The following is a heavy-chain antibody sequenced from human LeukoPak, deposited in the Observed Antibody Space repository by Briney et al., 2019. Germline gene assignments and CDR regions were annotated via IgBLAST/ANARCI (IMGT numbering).Heavy chain of an antibody. CDR2: INPNSGGT. CDR1: GGTFSSYA. V-gene: IGHV1-2*02. J-gene: IGHJ4*02. Sequence: ASVKVSCKASGGTFSSYAINWVRQAPGQGLEWMGWINPNSGGTNYAQKFQGRVTMTRDTSISTAYMELSRLRSDDTAVYYCARDKQLVDYWGQGTLVTVSS. CDR3: ARDKQLVDY. D-gene: IGHD6-6*01.